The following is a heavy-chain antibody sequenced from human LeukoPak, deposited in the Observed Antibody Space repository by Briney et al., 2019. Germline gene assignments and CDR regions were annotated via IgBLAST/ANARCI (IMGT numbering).Heavy chain of an antibody. CDR3: ARDLEFLEWLSVS. CDR2: IYTSGST. CDR1: DGSISSGSYY. D-gene: IGHD3-3*01. J-gene: IGHJ5*02. V-gene: IGHV4-61*02. Sequence: PSETLSLTCTVSDGSISSGSYYWSWIRQPAGKGLEWIGRIYTSGSTNYNPSLKSRVTMSVDTSKNQFSLKLSSVTAADTAVYYCARDLEFLEWLSVSWGQGTLVTVSS.